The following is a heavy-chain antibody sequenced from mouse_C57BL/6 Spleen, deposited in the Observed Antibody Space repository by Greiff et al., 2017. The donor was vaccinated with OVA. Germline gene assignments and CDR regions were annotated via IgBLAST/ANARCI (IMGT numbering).Heavy chain of an antibody. Sequence: EVNVVESGGGLVKPGGSLKLSCAASGFTFSSYAMSWVRQTPEKRLEWVATISDGGSYTYYPDNVKGRFTISRDNAKNNLYLQMSHLKSEDTAMYYCARVVTTYYFDYWGQGTTLTVSS. CDR1: GFTFSSYA. CDR3: ARVVTTYYFDY. D-gene: IGHD2-5*01. CDR2: ISDGGSYT. J-gene: IGHJ2*01. V-gene: IGHV5-4*03.